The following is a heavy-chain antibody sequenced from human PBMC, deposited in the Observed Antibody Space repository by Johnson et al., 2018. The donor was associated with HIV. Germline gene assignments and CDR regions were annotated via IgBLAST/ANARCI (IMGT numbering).Heavy chain of an antibody. Sequence: VQLVESGGGVVQPGRSLRLSCAASGFTFSSYAMHWVRQAPGKGLEWVAVISYDGSNKYYADSVKGRFTISRDNSKNTLFLHMSDLRPEDTAVYYCAKDIYSVSKIRGLIAPALENHGMDVWGQGTMVTVS. CDR3: AKDIYSVSKIRGLIAPALENHGMDV. CDR1: GFTFSSYA. CDR2: ISYDGSNK. J-gene: IGHJ3*01. D-gene: IGHD3-10*01. V-gene: IGHV3-30*04.